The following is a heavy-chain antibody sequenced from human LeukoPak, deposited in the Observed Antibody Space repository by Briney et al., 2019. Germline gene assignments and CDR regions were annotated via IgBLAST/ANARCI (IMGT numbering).Heavy chain of an antibody. J-gene: IGHJ4*02. V-gene: IGHV3-48*04. CDR3: ARDGYYNVDY. Sequence: GGSLRLSCAASGFTVSSNYMSWVRQAPGKGLEWVSYITSSSDTIYYADSVKGRFTFSRDNAKNALFLQMNSLRVEDTAVYFCARDGYYNVDYLGQGTLVTVSS. CDR2: ITSSSDTI. CDR1: GFTVSSNY. D-gene: IGHD3-9*01.